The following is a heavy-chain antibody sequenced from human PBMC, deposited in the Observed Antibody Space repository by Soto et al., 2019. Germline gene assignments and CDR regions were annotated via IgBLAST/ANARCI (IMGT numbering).Heavy chain of an antibody. V-gene: IGHV4-39*01. CDR3: ARQTRYSGYALWPPYYFDY. CDR2: IYYSGIT. Sequence: QLQLQESGPGLVKPSETLSLTCAVSGGSISSSSYYWAWVRQAPGKGLEWIGTIYYSGITYDNPSLKSRVTISVDTSKNQFSLRLGSVTAADTAVYYCARQTRYSGYALWPPYYFDYWGQGILVTVSS. CDR1: GGSISSSSYY. J-gene: IGHJ4*02. D-gene: IGHD5-12*01.